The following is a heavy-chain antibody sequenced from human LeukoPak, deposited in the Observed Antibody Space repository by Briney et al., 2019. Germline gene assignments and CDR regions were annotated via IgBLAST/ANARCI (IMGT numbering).Heavy chain of an antibody. CDR2: ISAYNGNT. D-gene: IGHD2-2*01. CDR1: GYTFTSYG. CDR3: ARKPAANYYYYYMDV. Sequence: ASVKVSCKASGYTFTSYGISWVRQAPGQGLEWMGWISAYNGNTNYAQKLQGRVTMTTETSTSTAYMELRSLRSDDTAVYYCARKPAANYYYYYMDVWGKGTTVTVSS. V-gene: IGHV1-18*01. J-gene: IGHJ6*03.